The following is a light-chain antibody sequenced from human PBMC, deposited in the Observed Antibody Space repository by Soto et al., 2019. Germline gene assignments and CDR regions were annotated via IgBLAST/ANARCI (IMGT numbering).Light chain of an antibody. J-gene: IGKJ4*01. CDR3: QQRSDWPLT. CDR2: DAS. Sequence: EIVLTQSPATLSLSPGERATLSCRASQSVSSYFAWYQQKAGQAPRLLIYDASKRATGIPPRFSGSGSATDFTLTISSLEPEDFAVYYCQQRSDWPLTFGGGTKVEIK. V-gene: IGKV3-11*01. CDR1: QSVSSY.